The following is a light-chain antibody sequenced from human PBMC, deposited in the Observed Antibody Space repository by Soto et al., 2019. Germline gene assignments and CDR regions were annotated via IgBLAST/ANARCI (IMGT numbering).Light chain of an antibody. CDR2: GAS. J-gene: IGKJ2*01. CDR3: QHYNNWPMYT. V-gene: IGKV3-15*01. Sequence: EIVMTQSPATLSVSPGERATLSCRASQSVSSNLACYQQKPGQAPRLLIYGASTRATGIPARFSGSGSGTEFTLTVSSLQSEDFAVYYCQHYNNWPMYTFGQGTKLEIK. CDR1: QSVSSN.